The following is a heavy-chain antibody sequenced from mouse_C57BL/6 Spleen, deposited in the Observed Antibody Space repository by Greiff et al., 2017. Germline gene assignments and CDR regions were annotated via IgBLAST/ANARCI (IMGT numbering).Heavy chain of an antibody. CDR2: ISNGGGST. V-gene: IGHV5-12*01. D-gene: IGHD2-12*01. J-gene: IGHJ3*01. Sequence: EVQGVESGGGLVQPGGSLKLSCAASGFTFSDYYMYWVRQTPEKRLEWVAYISNGGGSTYYPDTVKGRFTISRDNAKNTLYLQMSRLTSEDSADYYCGRGLLRQGAGCAYWGQGTLVTVSA. CDR1: GFTFSDYY. CDR3: GRGLLRQGAGCAY.